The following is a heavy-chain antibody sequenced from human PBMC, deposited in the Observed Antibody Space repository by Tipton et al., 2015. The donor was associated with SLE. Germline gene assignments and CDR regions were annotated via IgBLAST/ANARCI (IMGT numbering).Heavy chain of an antibody. D-gene: IGHD3-16*01. CDR3: ARGGGRLGN. CDR2: IFSSGST. V-gene: IGHV4-59*01. CDR1: GGSINAYY. J-gene: IGHJ4*02. Sequence: TLSLTCTVSGGSINAYYWTWIRQPPGKGLEWIGYIFSSGSTNYNPSLKSRVTMSIDTSKNQFSLRLSSVTAADTAVYYCARGGGRLGNWGQGTLVTVSS.